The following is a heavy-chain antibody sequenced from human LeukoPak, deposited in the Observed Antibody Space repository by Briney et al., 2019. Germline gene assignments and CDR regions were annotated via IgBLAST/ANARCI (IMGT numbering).Heavy chain of an antibody. V-gene: IGHV4-4*02. CDR3: ARAAHIRVLGAFDI. D-gene: IGHD2-8*02. J-gene: IGHJ3*02. CDR1: GGSISSSNW. Sequence: SSETLSLTCAVSGGSISSSNWWGWVRQPPGKGLEWIGEIFHSGSTNYNPSLKSRVTISVDKSKNQFSLKLSSVTAADTAVYYCARAAHIRVLGAFDIWGQGTMVTVSS. CDR2: IFHSGST.